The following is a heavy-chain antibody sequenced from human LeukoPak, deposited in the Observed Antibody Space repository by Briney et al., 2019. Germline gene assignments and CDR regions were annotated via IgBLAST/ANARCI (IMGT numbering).Heavy chain of an antibody. Sequence: PGGSLRLSCAASGFTFSSYAMTWVRQAPGKGLEWVSTISGSLGSTYYAESVKGRFTISRDNSKNTLYLQMNSLRAEDTAVYYCANGKSPSSGAFDIWGQGTTVTVSS. CDR2: ISGSLGST. CDR3: ANGKSPSSGAFDI. CDR1: GFTFSSYA. D-gene: IGHD1-14*01. V-gene: IGHV3-23*01. J-gene: IGHJ3*02.